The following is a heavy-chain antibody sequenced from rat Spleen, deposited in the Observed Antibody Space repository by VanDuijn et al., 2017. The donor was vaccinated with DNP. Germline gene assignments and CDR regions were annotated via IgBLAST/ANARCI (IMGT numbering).Heavy chain of an antibody. D-gene: IGHD1-11*01. Sequence: EVQLVESGGGLVQPGRSLKLSCAASGLTFSDYNMAWVRQAPGKGLEWIGEINKESSTINYSPSLKDKFTISRDNAQNTLYLQMDSLRSEDTATYYCTRHGRRALDYWGQGVMVTVSS. CDR2: INKESSTI. V-gene: IGHV4-2*01. J-gene: IGHJ2*01. CDR3: TRHGRRALDY. CDR1: GLTFSDYN.